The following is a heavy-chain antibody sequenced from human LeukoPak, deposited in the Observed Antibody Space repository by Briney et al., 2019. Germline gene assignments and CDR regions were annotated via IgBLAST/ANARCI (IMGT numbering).Heavy chain of an antibody. V-gene: IGHV3-66*01. CDR1: GFTVSSNY. CDR2: IYSGGST. D-gene: IGHD3-3*01. J-gene: IGHJ4*02. CDR3: ARDSRSTIFGVVTRRPGND. Sequence: GGSPRLSCAASGFTVSSNYMSWVRQAPGKGQEWVSVIYSGGSTYYADSVKGRFTISRDNSKNTLYLQMNSLRAEDTAVYYCARDSRSTIFGVVTRRPGNDWGQGTLVTVSS.